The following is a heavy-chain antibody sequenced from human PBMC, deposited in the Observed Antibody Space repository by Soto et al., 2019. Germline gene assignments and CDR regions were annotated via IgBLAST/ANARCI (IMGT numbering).Heavy chain of an antibody. CDR2: IIPIFGTA. CDR1: GGTFRSYA. Sequence: RAXVKVSCKASGGTFRSYAIRWVRQAPGQCLEWMGGIIPIFGTANYAQKFQGRVTITADESTSTAYMELSSLRSEDTAVYYCARDGYEYSSSYRMFWFDPWGQGTLVTVSS. D-gene: IGHD6-6*01. J-gene: IGHJ5*02. CDR3: ARDGYEYSSSYRMFWFDP. V-gene: IGHV1-69*13.